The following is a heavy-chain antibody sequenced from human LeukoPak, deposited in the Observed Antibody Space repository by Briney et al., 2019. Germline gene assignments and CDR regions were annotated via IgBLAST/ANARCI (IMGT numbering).Heavy chain of an antibody. Sequence: GESLRLSCAASGFTFSSYGMHWVRQAPGKGLEWVAVIWYDGSNKYYADSVKGRFTISRDNSKNTLYLQMNSLRAEDTAVYYCARDPSTSSGYDWFDYWGQGTLVTVSS. J-gene: IGHJ4*02. D-gene: IGHD5-12*01. CDR1: GFTFSSYG. CDR2: IWYDGSNK. V-gene: IGHV3-33*01. CDR3: ARDPSTSSGYDWFDY.